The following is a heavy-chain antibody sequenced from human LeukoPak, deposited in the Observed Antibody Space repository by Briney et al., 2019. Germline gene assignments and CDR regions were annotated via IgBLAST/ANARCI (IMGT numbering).Heavy chain of an antibody. CDR1: GYTFTNYD. D-gene: IGHD5-18*01. CDR3: ARGSQLWFNYYYMDV. Sequence: PSASVKVSCKASGYTFTNYDINWVRQATGQGLEWMGWMNPNSGNTGYAQKFQGRVTMTRDTSISTAYMVLSRLRSDDTAVYYCARGSQLWFNYYYMDVWGKGTTVTVSS. J-gene: IGHJ6*03. CDR2: MNPNSGNT. V-gene: IGHV1-8*02.